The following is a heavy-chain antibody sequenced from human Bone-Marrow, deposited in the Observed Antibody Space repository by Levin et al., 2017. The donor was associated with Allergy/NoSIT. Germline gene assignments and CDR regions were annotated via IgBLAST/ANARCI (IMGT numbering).Heavy chain of an antibody. J-gene: IGHJ4*02. V-gene: IGHV4-59*08. Sequence: PSETLSLTCTVSGGSISSYYWSWIRQPPGKGLEWIGYIYYSGGTNYNPSLQSRVTISVDTSKNQFSLKLSSVTAADTVVYYCARHVRYSVGWPLDCWGQGTLVVVSS. CDR1: GGSISSYY. D-gene: IGHD1-26*01. CDR2: IYYSGGT. CDR3: ARHVRYSVGWPLDC.